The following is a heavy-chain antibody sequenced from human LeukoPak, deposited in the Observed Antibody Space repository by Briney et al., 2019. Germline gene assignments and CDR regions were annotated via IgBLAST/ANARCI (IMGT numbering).Heavy chain of an antibody. CDR1: GFTFSSYG. D-gene: IGHD6-13*01. J-gene: IGHJ4*02. V-gene: IGHV3-30*18. CDR2: ISYDGSNK. Sequence: PGGSLRLSCAASGFTFSSYGMHWVRQAPGKGLEWVAVISYDGSNKYYADSVKGRFTISRDNSKNTLYLQMNGLRAEDTAVYYCAKDGGGYSSSTAVFDYWGQGTLVTVSS. CDR3: AKDGGGYSSSTAVFDY.